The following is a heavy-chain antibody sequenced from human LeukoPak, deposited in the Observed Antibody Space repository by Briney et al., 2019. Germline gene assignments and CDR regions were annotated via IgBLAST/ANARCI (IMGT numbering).Heavy chain of an antibody. CDR1: GYTFTNYW. V-gene: IGHV5-10-1*01. D-gene: IGHD2-15*01. J-gene: IGHJ4*02. CDR2: IDPSDSYT. Sequence: GESLRISCQTSGYTFTNYWITWVRQMPGKGLGWMGRIDPSDSYTNYRRSFEGHITFSTDKSTATVYLQWSSLEASDTAVYYCARLSNPYCSGGTCSPTPFDSWGQGTLVTVSS. CDR3: ARLSNPYCSGGTCSPTPFDS.